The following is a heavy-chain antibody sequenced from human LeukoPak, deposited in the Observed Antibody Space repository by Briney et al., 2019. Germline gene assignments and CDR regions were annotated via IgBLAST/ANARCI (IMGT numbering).Heavy chain of an antibody. CDR2: ISYDGSNK. Sequence: PGGSLRLSCAASGFTFSSYGMHWVRQAPGKGLEWVAVISYDGSNKYYADSVKGRFTISRDNSKNTLYLQMNSLRAEDTAVYYCAKAMVRGVITYYYYYYMDVWGKGTTVTISS. CDR1: GFTFSSYG. V-gene: IGHV3-30*18. CDR3: AKAMVRGVITYYYYYYMDV. J-gene: IGHJ6*03. D-gene: IGHD3-10*01.